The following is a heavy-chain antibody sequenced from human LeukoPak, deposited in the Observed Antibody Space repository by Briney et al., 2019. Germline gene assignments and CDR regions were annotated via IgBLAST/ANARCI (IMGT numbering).Heavy chain of an antibody. D-gene: IGHD2-2*01. CDR1: GFTLSSYS. J-gene: IGHJ4*02. Sequence: GGSLRLSCAASGFTLSSYSMNWVRQAPGKGLEWVSSISSSSSYIYYADSVKGRFTISRDNAKNSLYLQMNSLRAEDTAVYYCASDIVVVPAAISDYWGQGTLVTVSS. V-gene: IGHV3-21*01. CDR2: ISSSSSYI. CDR3: ASDIVVVPAAISDY.